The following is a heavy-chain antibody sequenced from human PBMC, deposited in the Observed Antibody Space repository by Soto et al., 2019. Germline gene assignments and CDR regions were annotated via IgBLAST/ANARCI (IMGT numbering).Heavy chain of an antibody. D-gene: IGHD2-15*01. CDR3: ARDLPPSSPIVVVAAYNWFDP. CDR1: GGSSTRYY. J-gene: IGHJ5*02. Sequence: LEPRSVTCSVGGGSSTRYYSCCIRQPPGKGLEWIGYIYYSGSTNYNPSLKSRVTISVDTSKNQFSLKLSSVTAADTAVYYCARDLPPSSPIVVVAAYNWFDPWGQGTLVTVSS. V-gene: IGHV4-59*01. CDR2: IYYSGST.